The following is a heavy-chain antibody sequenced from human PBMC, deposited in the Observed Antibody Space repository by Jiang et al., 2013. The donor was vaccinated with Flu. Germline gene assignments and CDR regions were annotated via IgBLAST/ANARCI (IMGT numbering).Heavy chain of an antibody. D-gene: IGHD6-19*01. J-gene: IGHJ6*02. CDR1: GGTFSSYA. CDR3: ASLTGYSSGWYPNDYYYYGMDV. CDR2: IIPIFGTA. V-gene: IGHV1-69*01. Sequence: SSVKVSCKASGGTFSSYAISWVRQAPGQGLEWMGGIIPIFGTANYAQKFQGRVTITADESTSTAYMELSSLRSEDTAVYYCASLTGYSSGWYPNDYYYYGMDVWGQGATVTVSS.